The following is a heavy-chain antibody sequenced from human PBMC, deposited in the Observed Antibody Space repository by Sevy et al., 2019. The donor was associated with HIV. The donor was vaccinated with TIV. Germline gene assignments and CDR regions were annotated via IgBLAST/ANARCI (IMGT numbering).Heavy chain of an antibody. Sequence: SETLSLTCAVYGGSFSGYYWSWIRQPPVKGLEWIGEIKHSGSTNDNPSLNSRVTISVDTSKNQFSLKLSSVTAADTAVYYCATHCGSTSCSHAFDIWGQGTMVTVSS. D-gene: IGHD2-2*01. CDR2: IKHSGST. CDR3: ATHCGSTSCSHAFDI. J-gene: IGHJ3*02. V-gene: IGHV4-34*01. CDR1: GGSFSGYY.